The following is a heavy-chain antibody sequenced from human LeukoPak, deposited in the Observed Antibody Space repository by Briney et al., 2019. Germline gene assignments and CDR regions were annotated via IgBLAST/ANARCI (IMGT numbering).Heavy chain of an antibody. CDR1: GGSISSSSYY. D-gene: IGHD3-10*01. CDR3: AAPGYYYGSGSYRFDY. Sequence: PSETLSLTCTVSGGSISSSSYYWGWIRQPPGKGLEWIGSIYYSGSTYYNPSPKSRVTISVATSNHQCCLKLSSVPAGDTAVYYCAAPGYYYGSGSYRFDYWGQGTLVTVSS. J-gene: IGHJ4*02. V-gene: IGHV4-39*01. CDR2: IYYSGST.